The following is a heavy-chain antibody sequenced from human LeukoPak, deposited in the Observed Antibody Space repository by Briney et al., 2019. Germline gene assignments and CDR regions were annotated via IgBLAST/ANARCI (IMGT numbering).Heavy chain of an antibody. CDR3: ARGPYDFWSGYYGLRNYYYFDY. CDR1: GGSISSYY. J-gene: IGHJ4*02. D-gene: IGHD3-3*01. V-gene: IGHV4-4*07. Sequence: PSETLSLTCTVSGGSISSYYWSWIRQPAGKGLEWIGRIYTSGSTNYNPSLKGRVTMSVDTSKNQFSLKLSSVTAADTAVYYCARGPYDFWSGYYGLRNYYYFDYWGQGTLVTVSS. CDR2: IYTSGST.